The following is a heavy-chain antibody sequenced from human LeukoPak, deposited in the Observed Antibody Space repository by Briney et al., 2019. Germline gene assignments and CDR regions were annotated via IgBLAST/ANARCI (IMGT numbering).Heavy chain of an antibody. CDR1: GFTFSSYS. CDR2: ISSSSSYI. Sequence: GSLRLSCAASGFTFSSYSMNWVRQAPGKGLEWVSSISSSSSYIYYADSVKGRFTISRDNAKNSLYLQMNSLRAEDTAVYYCAREQYQTGGNWFDPWGQGTLVTVSS. CDR3: AREQYQTGGNWFDP. V-gene: IGHV3-21*01. J-gene: IGHJ5*02. D-gene: IGHD2-2*01.